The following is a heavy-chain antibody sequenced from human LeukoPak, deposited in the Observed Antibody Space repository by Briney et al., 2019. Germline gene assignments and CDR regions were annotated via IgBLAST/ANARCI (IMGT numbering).Heavy chain of an antibody. D-gene: IGHD6-6*01. CDR2: IYPADSDT. CDR3: ARLSVEYSSSSGLDY. V-gene: IGHV5-51*01. Sequence: GESLKISCKGSGYSFTTYWIGWVRQLPGKGLEWMGIIYPADSDTRYSPSFQGQVTISADKSINTVYLQWSSLKAADTAMYYCARLSVEYSSSSGLDYWGQGTLVTVSS. J-gene: IGHJ4*02. CDR1: GYSFTTYW.